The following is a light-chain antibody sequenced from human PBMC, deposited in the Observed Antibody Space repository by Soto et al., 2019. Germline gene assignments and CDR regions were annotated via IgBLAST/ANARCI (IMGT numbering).Light chain of an antibody. CDR2: GNS. V-gene: IGLV1-40*01. Sequence: QSVLTQPPSVSGAPGQWVTISCTGSSSNIGAGYDVHWYQQLPGTAPKLLIYGNSNRPSGVPDRFSGSKSGTSASLAITGLQAEDEADYYCQSYDSSLSVSFGGGTKLTVL. J-gene: IGLJ2*01. CDR3: QSYDSSLSVS. CDR1: SSNIGAGYD.